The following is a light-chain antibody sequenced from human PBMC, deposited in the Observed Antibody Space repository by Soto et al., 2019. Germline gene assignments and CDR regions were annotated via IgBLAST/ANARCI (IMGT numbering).Light chain of an antibody. CDR2: ATS. J-gene: IGKJ1*01. Sequence: EIQMSQSPSSLSAYIGDTVTISCRASQTISTFLNWYQHKPGKAPQLLIYATSSLQSGVPSRFSGSGSGTEFTLTISSLQPDDFATYYCQQYNSYWTFGQGTKVDIK. V-gene: IGKV1-5*01. CDR1: QTISTF. CDR3: QQYNSYWT.